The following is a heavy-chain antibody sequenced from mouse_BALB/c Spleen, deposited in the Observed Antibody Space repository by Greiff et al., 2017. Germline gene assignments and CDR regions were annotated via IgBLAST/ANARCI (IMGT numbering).Heavy chain of an antibody. D-gene: IGHD1-1*01. V-gene: IGHV1-7*01. CDR3: AREDYYGGLAY. Sequence: VQLVESGAELAKPGASVKMSCKASGYTFTSYWMHWVKQRPGQGLEWIGYINPSTGYTEYNQKFKDKATLTADKSSSTAYMQLSSLTSEDSAVYYCAREDYYGGLAYWGQGTLVTVSA. CDR1: GYTFTSYW. CDR2: INPSTGYT. J-gene: IGHJ3*01.